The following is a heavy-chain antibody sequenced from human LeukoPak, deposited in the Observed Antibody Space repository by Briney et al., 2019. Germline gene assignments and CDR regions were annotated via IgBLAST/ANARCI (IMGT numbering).Heavy chain of an antibody. V-gene: IGHV3-11*01. J-gene: IGHJ4*02. D-gene: IGHD5-24*01. Sequence: GGSLRLSCAASGFTFSDYYMSWIRQAPGKGLEWVSYISSSGSTIYCAVSVKGRFTISRDNAKNSLYLQMNRLRAEDTAVYYCARGWATSHFDYWGQGTLVTVSS. CDR2: ISSSGSTI. CDR1: GFTFSDYY. CDR3: ARGWATSHFDY.